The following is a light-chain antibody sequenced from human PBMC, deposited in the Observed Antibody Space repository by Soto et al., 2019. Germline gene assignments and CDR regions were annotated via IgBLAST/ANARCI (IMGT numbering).Light chain of an antibody. J-gene: IGKJ5*01. V-gene: IGKV1-39*01. CDR2: AAS. Sequence: DIQMTQSPSPLSASIGDRVTITCRASQSISTYLNWYHQKPGKAPDLLIYAASSLKSGVPSRFSGSGFGTHITLAITGLQPADFATCCCQQNYSIPITLGQGTRLEIK. CDR3: QQNYSIPIT. CDR1: QSISTY.